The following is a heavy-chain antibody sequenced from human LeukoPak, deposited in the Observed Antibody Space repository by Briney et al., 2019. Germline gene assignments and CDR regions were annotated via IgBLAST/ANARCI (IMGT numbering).Heavy chain of an antibody. CDR2: INHSGST. CDR1: GGSFRDSY. Sequence: SETLSLTCAVYGGSFRDSYWSWIRQPPGKGLEWIGEINHSGSTNYNPSLKSRVTISVDTSKNHFSLKLSSVTAAVTAVYYCARGWSGTLFDYWGQGTLVTVSS. J-gene: IGHJ4*02. D-gene: IGHD3-3*01. V-gene: IGHV4-34*01. CDR3: ARGWSGTLFDY.